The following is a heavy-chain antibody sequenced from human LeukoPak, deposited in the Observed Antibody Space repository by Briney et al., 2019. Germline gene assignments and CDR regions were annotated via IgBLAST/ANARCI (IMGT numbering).Heavy chain of an antibody. CDR1: GFSLSTNGVG. V-gene: IGHV2-5*02. CDR2: IYWDDDK. J-gene: IGHJ4*02. CDR3: AHMLSVTSYYSDY. D-gene: IGHD2-21*02. Sequence: ASGPTLVKPTQTLTLTCTFSGFSLSTNGVGVGWIRQPPGKALEWLAVIYWDDDKRYSPSLKNRLTITKDTSKKRVVLTMTNMDPVDTATYYCAHMLSVTSYYSDYWGQGTLVTVSS.